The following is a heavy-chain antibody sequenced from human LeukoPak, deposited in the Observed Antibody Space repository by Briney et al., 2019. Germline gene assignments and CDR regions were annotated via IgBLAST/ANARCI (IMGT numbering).Heavy chain of an antibody. CDR3: AKDHDSSGYYYPALYYFDY. V-gene: IGHV3-23*01. Sequence: PGGSLRLSCAASGFTFSSYAMGWVRQAPGKGLEWVSAISGSGGSTYYADSVKGRFTISRDNSKNTLYLQMNSLRAEDTAVYYCAKDHDSSGYYYPALYYFDYWGQGTLVTVSS. CDR2: ISGSGGST. J-gene: IGHJ4*02. D-gene: IGHD3-22*01. CDR1: GFTFSSYA.